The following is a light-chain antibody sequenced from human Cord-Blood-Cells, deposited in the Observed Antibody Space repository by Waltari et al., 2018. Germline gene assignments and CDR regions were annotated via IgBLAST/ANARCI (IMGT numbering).Light chain of an antibody. CDR3: SSYTSSSTYV. Sequence: QSALTQPASVSGSPGQSITISCTGTRSDVGGYNYVSWYQQHPRKAPKLMIYDVSNRPSGVSNRFSGSKSGNTASLTISGLQAEDEADYYCSSYTSSSTYVFVTGTKVTVL. V-gene: IGLV2-14*01. J-gene: IGLJ1*01. CDR1: RSDVGGYNY. CDR2: DVS.